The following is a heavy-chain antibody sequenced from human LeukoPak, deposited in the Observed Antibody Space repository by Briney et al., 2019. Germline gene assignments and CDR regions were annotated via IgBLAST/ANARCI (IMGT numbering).Heavy chain of an antibody. CDR2: ISSSSSYI. V-gene: IGHV3-21*01. D-gene: IGHD2-2*01. CDR1: GFTFSSYS. J-gene: IGHJ6*02. Sequence: PGGSLRLSCAASGFTFSSYSMNWVRQAPGKXLEWVSSISSSSSYIYYADSVKGRFTISRDNAKNSLYLQMNSLRAEDTAVYYCARAREYCSSTSCYDYYYYGMDVWGQGTTVTVSS. CDR3: ARAREYCSSTSCYDYYYYGMDV.